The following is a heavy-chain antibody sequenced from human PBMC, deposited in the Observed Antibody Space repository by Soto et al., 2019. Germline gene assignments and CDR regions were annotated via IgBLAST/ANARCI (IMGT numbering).Heavy chain of an antibody. D-gene: IGHD5-12*01. V-gene: IGHV3-53*01. Sequence: PGGSLRLSCAASGLTVRSNYMSWVRQAPGKGLEWVSVIYSGGSTYYADSVKGRFTISRDNSKNTLYLQMNSLRAEDTAVYYCARDGYNYGYDYWGQGTLVTVSS. CDR2: IYSGGST. J-gene: IGHJ4*02. CDR3: ARDGYNYGYDY. CDR1: GLTVRSNY.